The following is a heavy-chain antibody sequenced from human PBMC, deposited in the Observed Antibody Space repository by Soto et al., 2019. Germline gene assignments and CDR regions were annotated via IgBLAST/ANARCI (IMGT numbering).Heavy chain of an antibody. CDR3: CQPPIVGATTSDY. J-gene: IGHJ4*02. CDR2: ISYDGSNK. Sequence: QVQLVESGGGVVQPGRSLRLSCAASGFTFSSYAMHWVRQAPGKGLEWVAVISYDGSNKYYADSVKGRFTISRDNSKNTLYLQMNSLRAEDTAVYYCCQPPIVGATTSDYWGQGTLVTVSS. CDR1: GFTFSSYA. V-gene: IGHV3-30-3*01. D-gene: IGHD1-26*01.